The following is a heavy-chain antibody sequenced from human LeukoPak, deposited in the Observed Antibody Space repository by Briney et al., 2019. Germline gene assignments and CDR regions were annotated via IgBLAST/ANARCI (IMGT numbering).Heavy chain of an antibody. D-gene: IGHD3-3*01. Sequence: GGSLRLSCAASGFTFSSYAMHWARQAPGKGLEWVAVISYDGSNKYYADSVKGRFTISRDNSKNTLFLQMDSLRPEDTALYYCVSRFLDSDSNTWYPGGDVFDIWGQGTMVTISS. CDR1: GFTFSSYA. CDR3: VSRFLDSDSNTWYPGGDVFDI. V-gene: IGHV3-30-3*01. J-gene: IGHJ3*02. CDR2: ISYDGSNK.